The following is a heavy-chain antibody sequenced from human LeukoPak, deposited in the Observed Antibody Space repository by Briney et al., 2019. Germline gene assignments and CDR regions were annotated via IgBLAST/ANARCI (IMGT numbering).Heavy chain of an antibody. CDR2: TAGSGISK. CDR1: GFTFNNYA. J-gene: IGHJ4*02. CDR3: ARLPTFYYDSSGYHYDY. V-gene: IGHV3-23*01. Sequence: GGSLRLSCVASGFTFNNYAMSWVRQAPGRGLEWASSTAGSGISKDYADSVKGRFTISKDKSKDTLYLQMDNLRAEDTGVYFCARLPTFYYDSSGYHYDYWGQGTLVTVSS. D-gene: IGHD3-22*01.